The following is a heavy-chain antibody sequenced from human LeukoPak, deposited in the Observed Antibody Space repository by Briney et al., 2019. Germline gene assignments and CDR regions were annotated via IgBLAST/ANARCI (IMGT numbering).Heavy chain of an antibody. D-gene: IGHD6-6*01. CDR2: ISYDGRNK. CDR3: AKGRGVARPHYYFDY. CDR1: RFTFSTHA. V-gene: IGHV3-30*04. Sequence: GRSLRLSCAASRFTFSTHAMHWVRQAPGKGLEWVAVISYDGRNKYNADSMKGRFTISRDNSKSTLYLQMNSLRAEDTAVYYCAKGRGVARPHYYFDYWGQGTLVTVSS. J-gene: IGHJ4*02.